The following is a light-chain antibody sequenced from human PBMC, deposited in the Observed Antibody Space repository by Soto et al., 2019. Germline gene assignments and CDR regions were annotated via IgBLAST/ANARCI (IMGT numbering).Light chain of an antibody. CDR3: QQHNNWPPIT. CDR1: QSVSSN. CDR2: GAS. J-gene: IGKJ5*01. Sequence: EMVMTQSPATLSVTPMGMVTLGLMASQSVSSNLAWDQQKPGQAPRLLIYGASTRATGIPARFSGSGSGTEFTLTISSLQSEDFAVYYCQQHNNWPPITFGQGTRLEIK. V-gene: IGKV3-15*01.